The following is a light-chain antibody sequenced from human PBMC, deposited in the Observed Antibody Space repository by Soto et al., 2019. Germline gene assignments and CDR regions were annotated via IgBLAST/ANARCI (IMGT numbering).Light chain of an antibody. CDR2: DAS. V-gene: IGKV3-11*01. J-gene: IGKJ4*01. CDR3: QHRSNWPRT. Sequence: EVVLTQSPATLSLSPGERATLSCRASQNIDNYVAWYQQKFGQAPRLLIYDASNRATGIPARFRGRGSGTDFTLTIDSLEPEDFAVYYCQHRSNWPRTFGGGTNVDIK. CDR1: QNIDNY.